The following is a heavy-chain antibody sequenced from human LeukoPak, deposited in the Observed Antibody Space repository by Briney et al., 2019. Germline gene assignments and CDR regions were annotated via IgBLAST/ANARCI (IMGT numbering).Heavy chain of an antibody. CDR3: AKGIVGAIWYFDY. D-gene: IGHD1-26*01. J-gene: IGHJ4*02. Sequence: GGSLRLSCAASGFTFSIYSMNWVRQAPGKGLEWVSSISSSSYIYYADSVKGRFTISRDNAKNSLYLQMNSLRAEDTAVYYCAKGIVGAIWYFDYWGQGTLVTVSS. CDR2: ISSSSYI. CDR1: GFTFSIYS. V-gene: IGHV3-21*01.